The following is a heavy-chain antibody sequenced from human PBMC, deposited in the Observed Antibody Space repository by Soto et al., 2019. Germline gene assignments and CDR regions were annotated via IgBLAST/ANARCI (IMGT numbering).Heavy chain of an antibody. D-gene: IGHD4-4*01. Sequence: GESLKTCCTGAGYNFISYYIAWVRQMPGKGLEWMGFIYPGDSDTTYSPSFQGQVTISADKSISTAYLQWSSLKASDTAIYYCARFALRATVTTDFYFYGMDVWGQGTTVTVSS. CDR1: GYNFISYY. V-gene: IGHV5-51*01. CDR3: ARFALRATVTTDFYFYGMDV. CDR2: IYPGDSDT. J-gene: IGHJ6*02.